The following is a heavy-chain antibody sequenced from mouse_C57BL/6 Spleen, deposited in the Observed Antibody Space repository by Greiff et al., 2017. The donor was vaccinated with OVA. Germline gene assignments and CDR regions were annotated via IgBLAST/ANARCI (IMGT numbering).Heavy chain of an antibody. V-gene: IGHV1-9*01. CDR2: ILPGSGST. CDR1: GYTFTGYW. J-gene: IGHJ4*01. Sequence: QVQLQQSGAELMKPGASVKLSCKATGYTFTGYWIEWVKQRPGHGLEWIGEILPGSGSTNYNETFKGKATFTADTSSNTAYMQLSSLTTEDSAIYYCARGGYYYGSSHFFYTMDYWGQGTSVTVSS. D-gene: IGHD1-1*01. CDR3: ARGGYYYGSSHFFYTMDY.